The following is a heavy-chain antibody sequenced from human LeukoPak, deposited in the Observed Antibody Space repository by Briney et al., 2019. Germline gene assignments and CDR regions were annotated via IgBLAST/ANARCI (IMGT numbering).Heavy chain of an antibody. CDR1: GGXFSGYY. CDR3: ARGTWQRLDY. V-gene: IGHV4-34*01. D-gene: IGHD6-25*01. J-gene: IGHJ4*02. Sequence: SETLSLTCAVYGGXFSGYYCSWIRQPPGKGLEWIGEINHSGSTNYNPSLKSRVTISVDTSKNQFSLKLSSVTAADTAVYYCARGTWQRLDYWGQGTLVTVSS. CDR2: INHSGST.